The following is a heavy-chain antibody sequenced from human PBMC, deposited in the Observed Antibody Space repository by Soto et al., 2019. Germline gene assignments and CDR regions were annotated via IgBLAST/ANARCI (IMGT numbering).Heavy chain of an antibody. CDR1: GGSISSSSYY. CDR2: IYYSGST. Sequence: PSETLSLTCTVSGGSISSSSYYWGWIRQPPGKGLEWIGSIYYSGSTYYNPSLKSRVTISVDTSRNQFSLKLSSVTAADTAVYYCARHRGVLLWFGSYGMDVWGQGTTVTSP. V-gene: IGHV4-39*01. D-gene: IGHD3-10*01. CDR3: ARHRGVLLWFGSYGMDV. J-gene: IGHJ6*02.